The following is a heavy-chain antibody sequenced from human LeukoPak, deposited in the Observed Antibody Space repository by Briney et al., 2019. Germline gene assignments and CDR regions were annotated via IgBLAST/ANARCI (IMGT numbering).Heavy chain of an antibody. D-gene: IGHD4-17*01. Sequence: ASVKVSCKASGGTFSSYAISRVRQAPGQGLEWMGGIIPIFGTANYAHKFQGRVTITADKSTSTAYMELSSLRSEDTAVYYCARRKTTVTTLDAFDIWGQGTMVTVSS. CDR1: GGTFSSYA. J-gene: IGHJ3*02. CDR2: IIPIFGTA. CDR3: ARRKTTVTTLDAFDI. V-gene: IGHV1-69*06.